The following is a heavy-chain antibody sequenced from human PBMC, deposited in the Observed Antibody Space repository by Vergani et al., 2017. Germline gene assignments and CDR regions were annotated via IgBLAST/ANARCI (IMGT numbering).Heavy chain of an antibody. CDR2: INHSGST. D-gene: IGHD6-13*01. CDR3: ARGIIAAAGKTQGNWFDP. Sequence: QVQLQQWGAGLLKPSETLSLTCAVYGGSFSGYYWSWIRQPPGKGLEWIGEINHSGSTNYNPSLKSRVTISVDTSKNQFSLKLSSVTAADTAMYYCARGIIAAAGKTQGNWFDPWGQGTLVTVSS. J-gene: IGHJ5*02. CDR1: GGSFSGYY. V-gene: IGHV4-34*01.